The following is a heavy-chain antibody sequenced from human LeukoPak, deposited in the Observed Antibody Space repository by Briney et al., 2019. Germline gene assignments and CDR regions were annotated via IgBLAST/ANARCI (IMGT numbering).Heavy chain of an antibody. CDR1: GFSFTDYP. D-gene: IGHD5-24*01. J-gene: IGHJ4*02. CDR3: EDGIRDAFDY. V-gene: IGHV3-48*02. CDR2: IRTTAEGAKYA. Sequence: PGGSLRVSCATSGFSFTDYPMNWVRQAPGKGLERISNIRTTAEGAKYAYYADSVKGRVTISRDDGKNTLYLHMNSLRDDDTAVFQAEDGIRDAFDYWGQGILVTVSS.